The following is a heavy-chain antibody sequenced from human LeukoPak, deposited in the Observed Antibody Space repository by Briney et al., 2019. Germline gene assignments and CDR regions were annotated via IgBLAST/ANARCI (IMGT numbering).Heavy chain of an antibody. CDR1: GFTFDDYA. V-gene: IGHV3-9*01. J-gene: IGHJ6*02. CDR2: ISWNSGSK. D-gene: IGHD3-10*01. CDR3: AKDMGRYYYGSGSYWYYYGMDV. Sequence: GGSLRLSCAASGFTFDDYAMHWVRQAPGKGLEWVSGISWNSGSKGYADSVKGRFTISRDNAKNSLYLQMNSLRAEDTALYYCAKDMGRYYYGSGSYWYYYGMDVWGQGTTVTVSS.